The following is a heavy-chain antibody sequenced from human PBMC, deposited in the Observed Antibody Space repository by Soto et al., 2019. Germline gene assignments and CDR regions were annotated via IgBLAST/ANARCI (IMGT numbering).Heavy chain of an antibody. CDR2: IKGDGSEK. CDR3: ARCVGAVAGSN. V-gene: IGHV3-7*05. Sequence: EVQLVESGGGLVQPGGSLRLSCVASGFTLSSYWMSWVRQAPGKGPEWVANIKGDGSEKYYADSVKGRFTISRDNAKNSLLLEMNSLRAEDTALYYCARCVGAVAGSNLGLGTLVTVSS. CDR1: GFTLSSYW. J-gene: IGHJ1*01. D-gene: IGHD6-19*01.